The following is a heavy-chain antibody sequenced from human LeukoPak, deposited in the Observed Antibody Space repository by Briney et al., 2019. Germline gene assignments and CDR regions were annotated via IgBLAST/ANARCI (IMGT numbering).Heavy chain of an antibody. Sequence: SETLSLTCAVYGGSFSGYYWSWIRQPPGKGLEWIGEINHSGSTNYNPSLKSRVTISVDTSKNQFSLKLSSVTAADTAVYYCARLGGGYSPFQHWGQGTLVTVSS. D-gene: IGHD5-24*01. V-gene: IGHV4-34*01. CDR2: INHSGST. CDR3: ARLGGGYSPFQH. J-gene: IGHJ1*01. CDR1: GGSFSGYY.